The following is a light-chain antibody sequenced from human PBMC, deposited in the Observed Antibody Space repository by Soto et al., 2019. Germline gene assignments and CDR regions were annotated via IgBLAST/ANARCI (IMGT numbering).Light chain of an antibody. Sequence: EIVLTQSPGTLSLSPGERAALSCRASQSVSNNYLAWYQQKPGQAPRLLIYGASSRATGIPDRFSGSGSGTDFTLTISRLEPEDFAVYYCQHACTFGQGTKVEIK. CDR3: QHACT. V-gene: IGKV3-20*01. CDR2: GAS. J-gene: IGKJ1*01. CDR1: QSVSNNY.